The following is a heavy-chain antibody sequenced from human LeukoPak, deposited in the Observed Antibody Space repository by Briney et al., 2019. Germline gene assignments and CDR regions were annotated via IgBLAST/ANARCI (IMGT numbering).Heavy chain of an antibody. CDR1: GFTFSNFA. V-gene: IGHV3-23*01. D-gene: IGHD4-17*01. CDR3: AKGSSSRFYYYMAV. Sequence: GGSLRLSCEASGFTFSNFAMTWVRQAPGKGLEQVSGISGSAGSTNYADSVKGRFTISRDNSKNTLYLRMNNLRVGDTAVYYCAKGSSSRFYYYMAVWGKGTTVTVSS. J-gene: IGHJ6*03. CDR2: ISGSAGST.